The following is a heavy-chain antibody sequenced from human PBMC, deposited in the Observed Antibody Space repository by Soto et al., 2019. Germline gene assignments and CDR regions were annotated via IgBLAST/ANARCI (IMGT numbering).Heavy chain of an antibody. CDR2: IYHSGST. Sequence: SETLSLTCAVSGVSISSGGYSWSWIRQPPGKGLEWIGYIYHSGSTYYNPSLKSRVTISVDRSKNQFSLKLSSVTAADTAVYYCARYSSSWYNWFDPWGQGTRVPVSS. CDR3: ARYSSSWYNWFDP. CDR1: GVSISSGGYS. V-gene: IGHV4-30-2*01. J-gene: IGHJ5*02. D-gene: IGHD6-13*01.